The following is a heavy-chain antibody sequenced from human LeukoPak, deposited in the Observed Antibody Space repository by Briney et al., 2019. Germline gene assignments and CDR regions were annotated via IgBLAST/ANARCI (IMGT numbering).Heavy chain of an antibody. J-gene: IGHJ6*03. CDR3: AKDFMHYGSGRPYYMDV. V-gene: IGHV3-53*05. D-gene: IGHD3-10*01. CDR2: IYSGGST. Sequence: PGGSLRLSCAASGFTVSNKYMSWVRQAPGKGLEWVSVIYSGGSTYYADSVKGRFTISRDNSKNTVFLQMNSLRIEDTAMYYCAKDFMHYGSGRPYYMDVWGEGTTVIISS. CDR1: GFTVSNKY.